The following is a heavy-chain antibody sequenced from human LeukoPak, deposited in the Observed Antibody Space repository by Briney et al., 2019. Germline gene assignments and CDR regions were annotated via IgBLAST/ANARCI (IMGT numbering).Heavy chain of an antibody. Sequence: QPGGSLRLSCVGSGFTFSTSWVTWVRQAPGKVLEWVANRDKHGSGKYYVDSVKGRFTISRDNAKNSLYLQMNSLRAEDTAVYYCASLVVAINWFDPWGQGTLVTVSS. CDR3: ASLVVAINWFDP. CDR2: RDKHGSGK. V-gene: IGHV3-7*03. CDR1: GFTFSTSW. J-gene: IGHJ5*02. D-gene: IGHD2-15*01.